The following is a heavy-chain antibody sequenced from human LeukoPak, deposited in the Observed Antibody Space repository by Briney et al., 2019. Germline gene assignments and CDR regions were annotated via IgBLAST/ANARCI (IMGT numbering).Heavy chain of an antibody. CDR1: GFTFSSYS. CDR2: ISSSSSYI. D-gene: IGHD3-9*01. CDR3: ARDYYDILTGYYYFDY. V-gene: IGHV3-21*01. Sequence: GGSLRLSCAASGFTFSSYSMNWVRQAPGKGLEWVSSISSSSSYIYYAVSVKGRFTISRDNAKNSLYLQMNSLRAEDTAVYYCARDYYDILTGYYYFDYWGQGTLVTVSS. J-gene: IGHJ4*02.